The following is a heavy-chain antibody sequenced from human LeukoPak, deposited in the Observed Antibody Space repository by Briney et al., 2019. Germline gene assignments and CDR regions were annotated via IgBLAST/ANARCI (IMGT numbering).Heavy chain of an antibody. J-gene: IGHJ3*02. CDR2: IYYSGST. CDR1: GGSVSSHY. D-gene: IGHD6-19*01. CDR3: ARHSSGWYSNAFDI. V-gene: IGHV4-59*02. Sequence: SETLSLTCTVSGGSVSSHYWSWIRQPPGKGLEWIGYIYYSGSTNYNPSLKSRVTISVDTSKNQFSLKLSSVTAADTAVYYCARHSSGWYSNAFDIWGQGTMVTVSS.